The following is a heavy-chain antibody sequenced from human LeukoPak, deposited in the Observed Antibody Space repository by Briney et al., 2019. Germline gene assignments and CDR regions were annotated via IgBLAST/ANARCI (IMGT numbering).Heavy chain of an antibody. J-gene: IGHJ4*02. CDR2: INHSGST. Sequence: SETLSLTCTVSGGSISSGSYYWGWIRQPPGKGLEWIVEINHSGSTNYNPSLKSRVTISVDTSKNQFSLKLSSVTAADTAVYYCARSDIVVVVADTLRYDSSGYYDYWGQGTLVTVSS. CDR3: ARSDIVVVVADTLRYDSSGYYDY. CDR1: GGSISSGSYY. V-gene: IGHV4-39*07. D-gene: IGHD2-15*01.